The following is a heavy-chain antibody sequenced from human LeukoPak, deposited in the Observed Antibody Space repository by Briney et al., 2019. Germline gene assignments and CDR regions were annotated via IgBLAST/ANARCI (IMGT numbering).Heavy chain of an antibody. V-gene: IGHV3-43*01. J-gene: IGHJ6*02. CDR2: IGWDGTNI. CDR3: TKDMEWGMDV. CDR1: GSTFNRHT. D-gene: IGHD3-3*01. Sequence: PGGSLRLSCAASGSTFNRHTMHWVRQPPGKGPEWVSLIGWDGTNIDHADSVKGRFTISRDNSKNFVYLQMHSLRTEDTALYYCTKDMEWGMDVWGQGTTVIVSS.